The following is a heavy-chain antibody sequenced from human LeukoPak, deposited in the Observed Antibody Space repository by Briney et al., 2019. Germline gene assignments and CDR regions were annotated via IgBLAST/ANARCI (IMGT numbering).Heavy chain of an antibody. D-gene: IGHD3-22*01. CDR3: ATHEDYYDSSGSQFDY. CDR2: INPNSGGT. V-gene: IGHV1-2*02. CDR1: GYTFTGYY. Sequence: ASVKVSCKASGYTFTGYYMHWVRQAPGQGLEWMGWINPNSGGTNYAQKFQGRVTMTRDTSISTAYMELSRLRSDDTAVYYCATHEDYYDSSGSQFDYWGQGTLVTVSP. J-gene: IGHJ4*02.